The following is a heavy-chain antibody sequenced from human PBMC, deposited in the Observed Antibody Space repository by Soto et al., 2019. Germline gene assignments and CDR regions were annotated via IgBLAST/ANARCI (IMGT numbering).Heavy chain of an antibody. D-gene: IGHD6-13*01. CDR3: TVRRFSSRWSSLDY. CDR2: ISASGATT. V-gene: IGHV3-23*01. Sequence: EVELLESGGGLVQPGGSLRVSCAASGFSFSDITMSWVRQPPGKGLQWVADISASGATTNYADSVRGRFTISRDNSKNILYLQMTSLRAEDTAVYYCTVRRFSSRWSSLDYWGQGTLVTVSS. CDR1: GFSFSDIT. J-gene: IGHJ4*02.